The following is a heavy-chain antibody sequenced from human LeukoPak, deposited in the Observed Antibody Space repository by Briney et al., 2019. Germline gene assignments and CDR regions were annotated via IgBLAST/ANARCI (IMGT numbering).Heavy chain of an antibody. CDR2: IKEDGREK. CDR3: AREIVVAVAASYFDP. J-gene: IGHJ5*02. D-gene: IGHD2-15*01. Sequence: GGSLRLSCAASGFTFSTYGMSWVRQAPGRGLEWVANIKEDGREKYYVDSVKGRFTISRDNAKNSLYLQMNSLRAEDTAVYYCAREIVVAVAASYFDPWGQGTLVTVSS. V-gene: IGHV3-7*01. CDR1: GFTFSTYG.